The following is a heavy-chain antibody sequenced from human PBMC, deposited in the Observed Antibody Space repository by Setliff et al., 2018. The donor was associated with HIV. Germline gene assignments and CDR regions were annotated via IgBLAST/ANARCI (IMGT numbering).Heavy chain of an antibody. CDR2: DNPDNVVL. CDR3: ASPSFWGSGARNIDAFDM. V-gene: IGHV1-2*02. J-gene: IGHJ3*02. CDR1: GYNFTGYH. D-gene: IGHD7-27*01. Sequence: KVSCKASGYNFTGYHIHWVRQAPGQGLEWMGWDNPDNVVLKSAQKFQGRVTMTRDTSINTAYMELSSLKSDDTAVYYCASPSFWGSGARNIDAFDMWGQGTLVTVSS.